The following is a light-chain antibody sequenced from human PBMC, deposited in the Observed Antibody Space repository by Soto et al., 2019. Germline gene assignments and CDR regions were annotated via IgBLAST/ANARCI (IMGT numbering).Light chain of an antibody. V-gene: IGLV3-1*01. CDR2: QDT. J-gene: IGLJ2*01. CDR1: KLGDKY. CDR3: QAWDTSPHVF. Sequence: SYELTQPPSVSVSPGQTASITCSGDKLGDKYVCWYQQKPGQSPVLVIYQDTRRPSGIPERVSGSNSGNTATLTISGTQAMDEADYYCQAWDTSPHVFFGGETKLTVL.